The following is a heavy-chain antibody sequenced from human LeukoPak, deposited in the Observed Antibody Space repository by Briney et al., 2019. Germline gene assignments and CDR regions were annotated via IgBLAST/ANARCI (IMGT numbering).Heavy chain of an antibody. CDR3: ARSPPGEYHDY. CDR2: IIPILGIA. V-gene: IGHV1-69*04. Sequence: SVKVSCKASGGTFSSYAISWVRQAPGRGLEWMGRIIPILGIANYAQKFQGRVTITADKSTSTAYMELSSLRSEDTAVYYCARSPPGEYHDYWGQGTLVTVSS. CDR1: GGTFSSYA. D-gene: IGHD2-2*01. J-gene: IGHJ4*02.